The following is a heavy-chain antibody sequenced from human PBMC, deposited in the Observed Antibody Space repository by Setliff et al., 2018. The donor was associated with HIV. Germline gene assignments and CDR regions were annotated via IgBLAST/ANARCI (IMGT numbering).Heavy chain of an antibody. D-gene: IGHD2-15*01. CDR1: GFTFSTYW. J-gene: IGHJ4*02. CDR3: AREMEGYCSSGSCPSDFDY. Sequence: GESLKISCAASGFTFSTYWMSWVRQAPGKGLEWVANIKQDGSEKYYVDSVKGRFTISRDNAKNSLYLQMNSLRAEDTAVYYCAREMEGYCSSGSCPSDFDYWGQGTLVTVSS. V-gene: IGHV3-7*01. CDR2: IKQDGSEK.